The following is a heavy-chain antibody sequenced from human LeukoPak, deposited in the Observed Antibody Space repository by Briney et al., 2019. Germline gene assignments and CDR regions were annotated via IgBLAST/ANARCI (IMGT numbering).Heavy chain of an antibody. CDR3: ARDNIIAGHYYFDY. V-gene: IGHV3-7*01. Sequence: GGSLRLSCEASGFPFRMSWVRQAPGKGLEWVANTNADGSEKHYVDSVKGRFTISRDNAKNSLYLQMNSLRAEDTAVYYCARDNIIAGHYYFDYWGQGTLVTVSS. D-gene: IGHD6-13*01. CDR1: GFPFR. CDR2: TNADGSEK. J-gene: IGHJ4*02.